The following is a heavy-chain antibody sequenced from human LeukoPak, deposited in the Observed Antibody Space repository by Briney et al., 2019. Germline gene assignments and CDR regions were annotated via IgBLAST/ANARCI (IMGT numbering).Heavy chain of an antibody. Sequence: GASVKVSCKASGYTFTSFYMHWVRQAPGQGLEWMGIINPSGGSTSYAQKFQGRVTMTRDTSTSTVYMELSSLRSEDTAVYYCARDRSSGWYFDYWGQGTLVTVSS. D-gene: IGHD6-19*01. V-gene: IGHV1-46*01. J-gene: IGHJ4*02. CDR1: GYTFTSFY. CDR3: ARDRSSGWYFDY. CDR2: INPSGGST.